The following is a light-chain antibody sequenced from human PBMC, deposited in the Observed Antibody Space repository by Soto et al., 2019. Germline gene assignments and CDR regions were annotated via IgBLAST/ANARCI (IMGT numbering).Light chain of an antibody. Sequence: IVMTRAPGTLSMSPGERASLSCRASQSVSSNLAWYQQKPGQAPRLLIYGASSKATGIPDRFSGSGSGTDFTLTISSLEPEDFAVYYCQQYGTSPITFGQGTRLEIK. CDR1: QSVSSN. CDR2: GAS. J-gene: IGKJ5*01. CDR3: QQYGTSPIT. V-gene: IGKV3-20*01.